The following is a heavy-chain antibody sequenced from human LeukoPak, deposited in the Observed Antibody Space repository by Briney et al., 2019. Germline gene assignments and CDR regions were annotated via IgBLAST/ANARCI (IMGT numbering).Heavy chain of an antibody. CDR3: ARDLAITIFGVVIRTDAFDI. D-gene: IGHD3-3*01. Sequence: SVKVSCKASGGTFSSYAISWVRQAPGQGLEWMGGIIPILGTANYAQKFQGRVTITADESTSTAYMELSSLRSEDTAVYYCARDLAITIFGVVIRTDAFDIWGQGTMVTVSS. CDR1: GGTFSSYA. CDR2: IIPILGTA. V-gene: IGHV1-69*13. J-gene: IGHJ3*02.